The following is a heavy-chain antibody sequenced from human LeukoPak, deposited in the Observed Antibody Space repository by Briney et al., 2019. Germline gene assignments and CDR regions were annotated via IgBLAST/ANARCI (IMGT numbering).Heavy chain of an antibody. Sequence: GGSLRLSCAASGFLFSSSWMNWVRQAPGKGLERVASMKPDGSQTYYVDSVKGRFNISRDIAKNSLYLQMDSLRAEDTAVYYCARDRLYKAFDYWGQGTLVTVSS. CDR2: MKPDGSQT. V-gene: IGHV3-7*01. J-gene: IGHJ4*02. CDR3: ARDRLYKAFDY. D-gene: IGHD3-16*01. CDR1: GFLFSSSW.